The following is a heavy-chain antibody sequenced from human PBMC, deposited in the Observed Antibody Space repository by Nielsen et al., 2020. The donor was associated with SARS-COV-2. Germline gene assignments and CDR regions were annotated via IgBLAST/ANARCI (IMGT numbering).Heavy chain of an antibody. Sequence: ESLKISCAASGFTVSSNYMSWVRQAPGKGLEWIGSIYYSGSTYYNPSLKSRVTMSLDNINNRFSLKLTSVTAADTAIYFCARELSDCNESPCHRLGFDPWGRGTLVTVSS. V-gene: IGHV4-39*07. CDR2: IYYSGST. D-gene: IGHD2/OR15-2a*01. CDR3: ARELSDCNESPCHRLGFDP. CDR1: GFTVSSNY. J-gene: IGHJ5*02.